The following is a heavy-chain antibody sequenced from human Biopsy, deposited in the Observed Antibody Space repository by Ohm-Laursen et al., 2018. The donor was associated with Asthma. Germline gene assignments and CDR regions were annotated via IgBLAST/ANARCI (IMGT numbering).Heavy chain of an antibody. Sequence: TLSLTCTVSGGYVSTGSYYWSWIRQHPGKGLEWIGYIYYSGSTYYNPSLKSRVTISVDTSKNQFSLNLSSVTAADTAVYYCARDLSFYDSSGYYRRWFDPWGQGTLVTVSS. CDR1: GGYVSTGSYY. D-gene: IGHD3-22*01. V-gene: IGHV4-31*03. J-gene: IGHJ5*02. CDR3: ARDLSFYDSSGYYRRWFDP. CDR2: IYYSGST.